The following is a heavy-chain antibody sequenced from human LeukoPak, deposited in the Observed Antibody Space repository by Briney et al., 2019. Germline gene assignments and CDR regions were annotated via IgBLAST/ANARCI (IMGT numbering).Heavy chain of an antibody. CDR2: IYSGGST. J-gene: IGHJ4*02. V-gene: IGHV3-53*01. Sequence: GGSLRLSCAASGFTVSSNYMSWVRQAPGKGLEWVSVIYSGGSTYYADSVKGRFTISRDNSKNTLYLQMNSLRAEDTAVYYCAKSEVPAAIRTPMGYWGQGTLVTVSS. CDR1: GFTVSSNY. CDR3: AKSEVPAAIRTPMGY. D-gene: IGHD2-2*01.